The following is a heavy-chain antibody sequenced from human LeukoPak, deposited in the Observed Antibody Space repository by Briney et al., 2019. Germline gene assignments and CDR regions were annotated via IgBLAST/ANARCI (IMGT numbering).Heavy chain of an antibody. CDR1: GGSFSGYY. Sequence: SETLSLTCAVYGGSFSGYYRSWIRQPPGKGLEWIGEINHSGSTNYNPSLKSRVTISVDTSKNQFSLKLSSVTAADTAVYYCAREVGATDDYWGQGTLVTVSS. D-gene: IGHD1-26*01. CDR3: AREVGATDDY. J-gene: IGHJ4*02. CDR2: INHSGST. V-gene: IGHV4-34*01.